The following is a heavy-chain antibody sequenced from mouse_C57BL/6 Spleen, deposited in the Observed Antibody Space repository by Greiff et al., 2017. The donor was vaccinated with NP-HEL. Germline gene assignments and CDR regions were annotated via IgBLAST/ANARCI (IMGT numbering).Heavy chain of an antibody. D-gene: IGHD2-12*01. V-gene: IGHV5-4*01. CDR2: ISDGGSYT. CDR3: ARDYDGGGWYFDV. J-gene: IGHJ1*03. CDR1: GFTFSSYA. Sequence: EVQLVESGGGLVKPGGSLKLSCAASGFTFSSYAMSWVRQTPEKRLEWVATISDGGSYTYYPDNVKGRFTISRDNAKNNLYLQMSHLKSEDTAMYYCARDYDGGGWYFDVWGTGTTVTVSS.